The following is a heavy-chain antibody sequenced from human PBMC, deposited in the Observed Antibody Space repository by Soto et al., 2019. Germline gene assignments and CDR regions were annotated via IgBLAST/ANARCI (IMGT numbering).Heavy chain of an antibody. V-gene: IGHV4-39*01. CDR2: IYYSGST. J-gene: IGHJ4*02. D-gene: IGHD2-21*01. CDR3: ARGGEPIDY. Sequence: SETLSLTCTVSGGSISSSSYYWGWIRQPLGKRLEWIGSIYYSGSTYYNPSLKCRVTLSVDTSKNQFSLKLSSVTAADTAVYYCARGGEPIDYWGQGTLVTVSS. CDR1: GGSISSSSYY.